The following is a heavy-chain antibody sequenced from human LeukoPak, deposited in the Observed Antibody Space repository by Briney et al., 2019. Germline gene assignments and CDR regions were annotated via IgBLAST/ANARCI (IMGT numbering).Heavy chain of an antibody. CDR3: ARGVLYCSSTSCYRWFDP. CDR2: IIPIFGTA. Sequence: GSSVKVSCKASGGTFSSYAISWVRHAPGQGLEWMGGIIPIFGTANYAQKFQGRVTITADESTSTAYMELSSLRSEDTAVYYCARGVLYCSSTSCYRWFDPWGQGTLVTVSS. D-gene: IGHD2-2*01. CDR1: GGTFSSYA. V-gene: IGHV1-69*01. J-gene: IGHJ5*02.